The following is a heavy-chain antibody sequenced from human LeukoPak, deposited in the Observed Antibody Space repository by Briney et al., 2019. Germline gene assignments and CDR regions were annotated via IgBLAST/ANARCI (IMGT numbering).Heavy chain of an antibody. D-gene: IGHD6-19*01. Sequence: SGGSLRLSCAASGFTFSSYAMSWVRQAPGKGLEWVSDISGSGGSTYYADSVKGRFPISRDNSKNTLYLQMNSLRAEDTAVYYCAKDRLWGGGSGWGFDPWGQGILVTVSS. CDR3: AKDRLWGGGSGWGFDP. CDR2: ISGSGGST. CDR1: GFTFSSYA. J-gene: IGHJ5*02. V-gene: IGHV3-23*01.